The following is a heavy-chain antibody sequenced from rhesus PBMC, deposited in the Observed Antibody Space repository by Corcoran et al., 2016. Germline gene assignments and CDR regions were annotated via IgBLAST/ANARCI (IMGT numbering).Heavy chain of an antibody. CDR3: AKYYGSSLVNRFDV. Sequence: EVQLVQSGAEAKRPGESLKISCKTSGYSFTSYWISWVRQMPGKGLEWMGAIDPKDTDTSYSPAFQDQATNTAATSISTAYLQWSSLKASATAAYYCAKYYGSSLVNRFDVWGPGVLVTVSS. CDR2: IDPKDTDT. J-gene: IGHJ5-1*01. CDR1: GYSFTSYW. D-gene: IGHD4-29*01. V-gene: IGHV5-20*02.